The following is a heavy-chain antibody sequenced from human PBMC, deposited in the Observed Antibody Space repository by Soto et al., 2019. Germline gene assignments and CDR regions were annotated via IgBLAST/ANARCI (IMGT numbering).Heavy chain of an antibody. V-gene: IGHV4-59*01. CDR1: GGSISSYY. CDR2: IYYSGST. Sequence: PSETLSLTCTVSGGSISSYYWIWIRQPPGKGLEWIGYIYYSGSTNYNPSLKSQVTISVDTSKNQFSLKLSSVTAADTAVYYCARSTIVGATIFDYWGQGTLVTVSS. CDR3: ARSTIVGATIFDY. J-gene: IGHJ4*02. D-gene: IGHD1-26*01.